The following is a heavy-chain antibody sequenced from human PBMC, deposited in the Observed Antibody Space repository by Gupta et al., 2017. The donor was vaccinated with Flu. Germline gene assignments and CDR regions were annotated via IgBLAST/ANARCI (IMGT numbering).Heavy chain of an antibody. CDR3: ARLYSSSTHFDY. V-gene: IGHV4-31*03. CDR1: GGSISNGAYY. Sequence: QVQLQESGPGLVKPSETLSLTCTVSGGSISNGAYYRSWIRQHPGKGLEWIAYIYYSGTTYYNPSLKSRVTISVDPSKNQFSLNLTSVTAADTAVYYCARLYSSSTHFDYWGQGTLVTVSS. CDR2: IYYSGTT. J-gene: IGHJ4*02. D-gene: IGHD6-6*01.